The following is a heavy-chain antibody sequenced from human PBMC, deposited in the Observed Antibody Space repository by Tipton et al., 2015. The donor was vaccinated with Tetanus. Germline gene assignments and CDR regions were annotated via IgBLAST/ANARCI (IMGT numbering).Heavy chain of an antibody. CDR3: ARDYYYDSSGYLL. J-gene: IGHJ4*02. V-gene: IGHV3-7*01. CDR2: IKQDGSEK. D-gene: IGHD3-22*01. Sequence: SLRLSCAASGFTFSSYWMSWVRQAPGKGLEWVANIKQDGSEKYYMDSVKGRFTISRDNAKNSLYLQMNSLRAEDTAVYYCARDYYYDSSGYLLWGQGTLVTVSS. CDR1: GFTFSSYW.